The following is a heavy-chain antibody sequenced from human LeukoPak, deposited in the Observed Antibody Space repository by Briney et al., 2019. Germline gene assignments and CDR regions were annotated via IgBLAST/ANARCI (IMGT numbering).Heavy chain of an antibody. Sequence: SVKVSCKASGGTFSSYAISWVRQAAGQGLEWMGGIIPIFGTANYAQKFQGRVTITADESTSTAYMELSSLRSEDTAVYYCASTLLDIVVVVAAPAYFDYWRQGTLVTVSS. V-gene: IGHV1-69*13. CDR3: ASTLLDIVVVVAAPAYFDY. CDR1: GGTFSSYA. D-gene: IGHD2-15*01. J-gene: IGHJ4*02. CDR2: IIPIFGTA.